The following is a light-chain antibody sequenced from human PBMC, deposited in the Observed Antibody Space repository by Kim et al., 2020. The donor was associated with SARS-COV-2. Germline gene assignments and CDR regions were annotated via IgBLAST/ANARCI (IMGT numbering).Light chain of an antibody. CDR1: TSNVGVGYE. J-gene: IGLJ1*01. Sequence: QSVTTSVTEITSNVGVGYEVHWYQPLPGTAPKPLIYGDINRPSGVPDRFAGSKSGTSASLAITGLHTEDEADYYCQSYDNSLSGYVFGTGTKVTVL. CDR3: QSYDNSLSGYV. CDR2: GDI. V-gene: IGLV1-40*01.